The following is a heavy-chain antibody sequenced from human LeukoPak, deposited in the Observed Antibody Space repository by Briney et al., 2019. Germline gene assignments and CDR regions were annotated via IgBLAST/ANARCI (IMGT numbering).Heavy chain of an antibody. CDR3: ARLLSTVTRAFDI. CDR2: ISAYNGDT. J-gene: IGHJ3*02. Sequence: ASVKVSCKASGYTFTSYGISWVRQAPGQGLEWMGWISAYNGDTNYAQKLQGRVTMTTDTSTSTGYMELRSLRSDDTAVYYCARLLSTVTRAFDIWGQGTMVTVSS. V-gene: IGHV1-18*01. D-gene: IGHD4-17*01. CDR1: GYTFTSYG.